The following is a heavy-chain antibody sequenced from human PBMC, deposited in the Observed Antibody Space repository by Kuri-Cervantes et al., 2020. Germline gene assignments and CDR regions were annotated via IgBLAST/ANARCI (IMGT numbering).Heavy chain of an antibody. CDR2: IYHSGST. V-gene: IGHV4-38-2*01. CDR1: GYSISTGYH. Sequence: SETLSLTCAVSGYSISTGYHWGWIRQPPGKRLEWIGSIYHSGSTYYNPSLKSRATISVDTSKNQFSLRAYSVTAADTGVYYCARRPTGYMDVWGKGTTVTVSS. D-gene: IGHD4-17*01. J-gene: IGHJ6*03. CDR3: ARRPTGYMDV.